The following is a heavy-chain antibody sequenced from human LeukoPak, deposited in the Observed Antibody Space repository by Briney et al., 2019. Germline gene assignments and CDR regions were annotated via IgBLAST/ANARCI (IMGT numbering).Heavy chain of an antibody. CDR3: ARHESIVVVVAARGFDS. Sequence: PSETLSLTCTVSGGSISSSSHYWGWIRQPPGKGLELIGSIYYTGSTSYNPSLKSRVTISVGTSKNQFSLKLSSVTAADTAVYYCARHESIVVVVAARGFDSWGQGTLVTVSS. D-gene: IGHD2-15*01. J-gene: IGHJ4*02. V-gene: IGHV4-39*01. CDR2: IYYTGST. CDR1: GGSISSSSHY.